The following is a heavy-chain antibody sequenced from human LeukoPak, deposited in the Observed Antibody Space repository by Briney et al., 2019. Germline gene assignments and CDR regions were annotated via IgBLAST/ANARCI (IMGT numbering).Heavy chain of an antibody. D-gene: IGHD3-22*01. J-gene: IGHJ4*02. CDR2: ISAYNGNT. CDR3: ARMRSSGYYYYFDY. V-gene: IGHV1-18*01. CDR1: GYTFTSYG. Sequence: ASVKVSCKASGYTFTSYGISWVRPAPGQGLEWMGWISAYNGNTNYAQKLQGRVTMTTDTSTSTAYMELRSLGSDDTAVYYCARMRSSGYYYYFDYWGQGTLVTVSS.